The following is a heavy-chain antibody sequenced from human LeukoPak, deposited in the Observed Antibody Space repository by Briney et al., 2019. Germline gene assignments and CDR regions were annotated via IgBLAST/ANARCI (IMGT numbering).Heavy chain of an antibody. D-gene: IGHD3-10*01. CDR3: AKDTGGYYGSANWFDP. J-gene: IGHJ5*02. V-gene: IGHV3-30*18. CDR1: GFTFSSYG. Sequence: TGGSLRLSCAASGFTFSSYGMHWVRQAPGKGLEWVAVISYDGSNKYYADSVKGRFTISRDNSKNTLYLQMNSLRAEDTAVYYCAKDTGGYYGSANWFDPWGQGTLVTVSS. CDR2: ISYDGSNK.